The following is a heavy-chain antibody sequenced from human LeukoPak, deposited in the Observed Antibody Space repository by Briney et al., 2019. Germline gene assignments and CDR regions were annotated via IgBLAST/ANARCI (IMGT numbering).Heavy chain of an antibody. CDR1: AFIFSDYY. D-gene: IGHD5-18*01. J-gene: IGHJ4*02. V-gene: IGHV3-7*05. Sequence: PGGSLRLSCAASAFIFSDYYMNWVRQAPGKGLEWVANIKQDGSEKYYVDSVKGRFTISRDNAKNSLYLQMNSLRAEDTAVYYCARDLIRGYSYGMGYWGQGTLVTVSS. CDR3: ARDLIRGYSYGMGY. CDR2: IKQDGSEK.